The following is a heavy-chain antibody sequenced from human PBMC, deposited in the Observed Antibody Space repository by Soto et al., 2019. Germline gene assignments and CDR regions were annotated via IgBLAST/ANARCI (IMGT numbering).Heavy chain of an antibody. J-gene: IGHJ3*02. V-gene: IGHV3-30-3*01. CDR3: AREPSYYYGSGSQI. Sequence: QVQLVESGGGVVQPGRSLRLSCAASGFTFSSYAMHWVRQAPGKGLEWVAVISYDGSNKYYADSVKGRFTISRDNSKNTLYLQMNILRAEDTAVYYCAREPSYYYGSGSQIWGQGTMVTVSS. CDR2: ISYDGSNK. CDR1: GFTFSSYA. D-gene: IGHD3-10*01.